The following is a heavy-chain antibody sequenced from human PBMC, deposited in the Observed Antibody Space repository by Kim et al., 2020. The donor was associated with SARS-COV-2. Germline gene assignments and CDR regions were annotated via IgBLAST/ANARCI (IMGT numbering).Heavy chain of an antibody. Sequence: GGSLRLSCAASGLIFSNYAMSWVRQAPGKGLEWVSTISASGGSTYYADSVKGRFTISRDNSKNTLYLQMNSLRAEDTAVYFCANTIPMDVWGPGTTVSVS. CDR2: ISASGGST. D-gene: IGHD2-2*01. V-gene: IGHV3-23*01. CDR1: GLIFSNYA. J-gene: IGHJ6*02. CDR3: ANTIPMDV.